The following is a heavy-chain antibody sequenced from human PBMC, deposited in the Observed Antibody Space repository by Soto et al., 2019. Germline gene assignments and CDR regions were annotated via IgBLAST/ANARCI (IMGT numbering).Heavy chain of an antibody. CDR1: GGTFSSYA. V-gene: IGHV1-69*12. J-gene: IGHJ6*02. Sequence: QVQLVQSGAEVKKPGSSVKVSCKASGGTFSSYAISWVRQAPGQGLEWMGGIIPIFGTANYAQKFQGRVTIPADEXXSXAXTELSSLRSEDTAVYYCARDSPSGYDRNYYYYGMDVWGQGTTVTVSS. D-gene: IGHD5-12*01. CDR2: IIPIFGTA. CDR3: ARDSPSGYDRNYYYYGMDV.